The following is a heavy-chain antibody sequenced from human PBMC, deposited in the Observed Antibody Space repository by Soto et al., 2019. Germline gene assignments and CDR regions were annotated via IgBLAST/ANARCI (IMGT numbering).Heavy chain of an antibody. CDR1: GYTFTNYG. D-gene: IGHD3-10*01. V-gene: IGHV1-18*01. CDR3: AREDFGDKIDY. J-gene: IGHJ4*02. CDR2: ISPYNGHT. Sequence: ASVKVSCKASGYTFTNYGISWVRQAPGQGLEWMGWISPYNGHTHYTQRFQGRVTMTTDTSTTTTFMELRSLSSDDTAVYYCAREDFGDKIDYWVQRTLVTVSS.